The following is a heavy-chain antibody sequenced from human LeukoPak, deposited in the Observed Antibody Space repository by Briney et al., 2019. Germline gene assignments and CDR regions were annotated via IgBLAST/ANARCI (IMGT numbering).Heavy chain of an antibody. CDR2: ISYDGSNE. CDR1: RFTLSSYV. D-gene: IGHD4-23*01. CDR3: ARDPDYGGNADY. J-gene: IGHJ4*02. Sequence: GGSLRLSCAASRFTLSSYVMHWVRQAPGKGLEWVAVISYDGSNEYYADSVKGRFTISRDNSKNTLYLQMNSLRPEDTAVYYCARDPDYGGNADYWGQGTLVTVSS. V-gene: IGHV3-30*04.